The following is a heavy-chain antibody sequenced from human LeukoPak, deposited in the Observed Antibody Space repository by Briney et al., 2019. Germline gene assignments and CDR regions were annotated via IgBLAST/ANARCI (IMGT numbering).Heavy chain of an antibody. J-gene: IGHJ4*02. CDR2: ISWNSGSI. D-gene: IGHD3-9*01. V-gene: IGHV3-9*01. CDR3: AKYRTSGYFDWLSGFDY. CDR1: GFTFDDYA. Sequence: GGSLRLSCAASGFTFDDYAMHWVRHAPGKGLEWVSGISWNSGSIGYADSVKGRFTISRDNAKNSLYLQMNSLRAEDTALYYCAKYRTSGYFDWLSGFDYWGQGTLVTVSS.